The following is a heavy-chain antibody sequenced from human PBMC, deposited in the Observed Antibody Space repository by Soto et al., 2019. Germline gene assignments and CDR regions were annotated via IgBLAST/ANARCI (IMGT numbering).Heavy chain of an antibody. Sequence: ASVKVSCKASGYTFTDYYMQWVRQAPGQGLEWMGWVNPNSGDTNSARKFQGRVTVTRDTSISTAYMELSRLRSDDTAVYYCARVDNDSGGYYFDYWGQGTLVTVSS. J-gene: IGHJ4*01. CDR1: GYTFTDYY. CDR2: VNPNSGDT. D-gene: IGHD1-26*01. CDR3: ARVDNDSGGYYFDY. V-gene: IGHV1-2*02.